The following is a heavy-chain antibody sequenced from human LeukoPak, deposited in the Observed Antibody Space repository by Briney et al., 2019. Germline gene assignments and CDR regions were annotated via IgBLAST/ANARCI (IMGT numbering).Heavy chain of an antibody. V-gene: IGHV4-39*01. CDR2: LYYSGST. D-gene: IGHD4-23*01. CDR1: GGSISSSSYY. Sequence: PSETLSLTCTVSGGSISSSSYYWGWIRQPPGKGLEWIGSLYYSGSTYYNPSLKSRVTISVDTSKNQFSLKVSSVTAADMAVYYCARRGNSGRSFDYWGQGTLVTVSS. J-gene: IGHJ4*02. CDR3: ARRGNSGRSFDY.